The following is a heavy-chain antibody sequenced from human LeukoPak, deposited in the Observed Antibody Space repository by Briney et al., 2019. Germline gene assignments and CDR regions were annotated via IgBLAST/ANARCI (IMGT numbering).Heavy chain of an antibody. CDR2: ISYSGST. D-gene: IGHD2-15*01. CDR3: ARSKGNYCSGGTCPGRLFDC. V-gene: IGHV4-30-4*01. Sequence: SETLSLTCTVSGGSISSGDYYWSWIRQPPGKGLEWIGYISYSGSTYYNPSLKSRVTISVDTSKNQFSLKLRSVTAADTAVYYCARSKGNYCSGGTCPGRLFDCWGQGTLVTVSS. CDR1: GGSISSGDYY. J-gene: IGHJ4*02.